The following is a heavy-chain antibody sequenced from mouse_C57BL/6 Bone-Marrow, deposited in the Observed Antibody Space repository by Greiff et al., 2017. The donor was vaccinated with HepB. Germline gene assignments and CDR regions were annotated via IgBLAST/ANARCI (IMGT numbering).Heavy chain of an antibody. CDR2: ILPSIGRT. J-gene: IGHJ1*03. CDR3: ARPLTTVVAFRYFDV. V-gene: IGHV15-2*01. Sequence: QVQLQQSGSELRSPGSSVKLSCKDFDSEVFPIAYMSWVRQKPGHGFEWNGGILPSIGRTIYGEKFEDKATLDADTLSNTAYLELNSLTSEDSAIDYCARPLTTVVAFRYFDVWGTGTTVTVSS. D-gene: IGHD1-1*01. CDR1: DSEVFPIAY.